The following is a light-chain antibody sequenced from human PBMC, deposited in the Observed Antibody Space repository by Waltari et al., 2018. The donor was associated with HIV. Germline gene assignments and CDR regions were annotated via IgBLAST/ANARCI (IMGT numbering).Light chain of an antibody. J-gene: IGLJ3*02. CDR1: SSDVGFYNL. CDR3: CSLAGSTTFV. Sequence: QSALTQPASVSGSPGQSITISCTGTSSDVGFYNLVSWYQQHPGKAPKLMIYEVTKRPSGVSNRFSGSKSGNTASLTISGLQAEDEADYYCCSLAGSTTFVFGGGTKLTVL. CDR2: EVT. V-gene: IGLV2-23*02.